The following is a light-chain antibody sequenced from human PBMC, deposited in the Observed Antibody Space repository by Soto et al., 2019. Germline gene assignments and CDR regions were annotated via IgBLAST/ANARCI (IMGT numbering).Light chain of an antibody. CDR1: QGISNY. CDR2: AAS. V-gene: IGKV1-27*01. J-gene: IGKJ4*01. Sequence: DIQMTQSPSSLSASVGDRVSITCRASQGISNYLAWYQQKPGKVPNLLIFAASTLQSGVPSRFSGSGSGKEFTLTISSLQPEDVATYYCQKYNSAPPLTFGGGTKIEIK. CDR3: QKYNSAPPLT.